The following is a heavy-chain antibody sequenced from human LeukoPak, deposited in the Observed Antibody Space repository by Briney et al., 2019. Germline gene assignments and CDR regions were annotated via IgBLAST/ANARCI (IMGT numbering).Heavy chain of an antibody. Sequence: GGSLRLSCAASGFTFSYYWMHWVRQAPGEGLVWVSRINDDGRTTTYADSVKGRITISRDNAKNTLYLQMNSLRAEDTAVYYCARAYSYGSIDYWGQGTLVTVSS. CDR3: ARAYSYGSIDY. D-gene: IGHD5-18*01. CDR2: INDDGRTT. CDR1: GFTFSYYW. V-gene: IGHV3-74*03. J-gene: IGHJ4*02.